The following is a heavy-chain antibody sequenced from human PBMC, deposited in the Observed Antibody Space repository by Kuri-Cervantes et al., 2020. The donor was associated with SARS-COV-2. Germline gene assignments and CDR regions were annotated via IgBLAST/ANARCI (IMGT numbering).Heavy chain of an antibody. CDR1: GFTFSTYG. D-gene: IGHD4-17*01. V-gene: IGHV3-30*03. CDR2: ISYDGSNK. Sequence: GESLKISCAASGFTFSTYGMHWVRQAPGKGLEWVAVISYDGSNKYYADSVEGRFTISRDNSKRTVYLQMNSLRAEDTAVYYCARDAHHTVTTFIDYWGQGTLVTVSS. J-gene: IGHJ4*02. CDR3: ARDAHHTVTTFIDY.